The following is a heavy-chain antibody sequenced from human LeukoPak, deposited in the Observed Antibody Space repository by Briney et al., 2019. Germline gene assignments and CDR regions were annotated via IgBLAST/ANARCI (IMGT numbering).Heavy chain of an antibody. CDR1: GFTFSSYW. Sequence: GGSLRLSCAASGFTFSSYWMTWVRQAPGKGLEWVANIKVDGSEKYYVDAVKGRFTISRDNAKDSLYLQMNGLRAEDTAIYYCARAQWTAFDYYYYMDVWGKGTTVTVSS. CDR3: ARAQWTAFDYYYYMDV. V-gene: IGHV3-7*01. J-gene: IGHJ6*03. D-gene: IGHD3/OR15-3a*01. CDR2: IKVDGSEK.